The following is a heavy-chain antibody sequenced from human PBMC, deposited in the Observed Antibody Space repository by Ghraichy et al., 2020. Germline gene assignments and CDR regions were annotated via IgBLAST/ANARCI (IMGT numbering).Heavy chain of an antibody. CDR3: AREGTVVVPAASDTFDI. D-gene: IGHD2-2*01. CDR2: MNPNSGNT. CDR1: GYTFTSYD. Sequence: ASVKVSCKASGYTFTSYDINWVRQATGQGLEWMGWMNPNSGNTGYAQKFQGRVTMTRNTSISTAYMELSSLRSEDTAVYYCAREGTVVVPAASDTFDIWGQGTMVTVSS. J-gene: IGHJ3*02. V-gene: IGHV1-8*01.